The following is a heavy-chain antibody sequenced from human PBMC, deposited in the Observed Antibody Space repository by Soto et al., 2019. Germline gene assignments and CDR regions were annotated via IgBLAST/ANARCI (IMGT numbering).Heavy chain of an antibody. CDR1: GGSVSSGSYF. Sequence: QVQLQESGPGLLKPSETLSLTCTVSGGSVSSGSYFWSWIRQPPGEGLEWIGYIYHTGSTSYNPSLRSRVTMSVDTAKNQFSLRLKSLTAADTAVYYCAREGPRIVPDWGQGVLVTVSS. CDR2: IYHTGST. D-gene: IGHD3-22*01. CDR3: AREGPRIVPD. V-gene: IGHV4-61*01. J-gene: IGHJ4*02.